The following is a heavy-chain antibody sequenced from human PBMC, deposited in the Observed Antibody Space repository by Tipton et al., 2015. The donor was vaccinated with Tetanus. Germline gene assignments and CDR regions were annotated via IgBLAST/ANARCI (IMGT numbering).Heavy chain of an antibody. J-gene: IGHJ4*02. D-gene: IGHD2-15*01. Sequence: SLRLSCTVSGGSISSGGYYWSWIRQHPGKGLEWVAVSWYDGTDKYYADSVKGRFTISRDNSKNPLYLQMNSLRAEDTAVYYCAREADCSGGSCFSGDFDNWGQGTQVTVSS. CDR1: GGSISSGGYY. CDR3: AREADCSGGSCFSGDFDN. CDR2: SWYDGTDK. V-gene: IGHV3-33*08.